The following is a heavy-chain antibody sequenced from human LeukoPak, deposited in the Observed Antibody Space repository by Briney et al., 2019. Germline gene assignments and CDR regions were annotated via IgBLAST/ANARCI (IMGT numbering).Heavy chain of an antibody. Sequence: GGSLRLSCAASGFTLSSYGMHWVRQAPGKGLEWVAVIWYDGSNKYYADSVKGRFTISRDNSKNTLYLQMNSLRAEDTAVYYCARFYGSGSYYPTYGMDVWGKGTTVTVSS. V-gene: IGHV3-33*01. D-gene: IGHD3-10*01. CDR3: ARFYGSGSYYPTYGMDV. CDR1: GFTLSSYG. CDR2: IWYDGSNK. J-gene: IGHJ6*04.